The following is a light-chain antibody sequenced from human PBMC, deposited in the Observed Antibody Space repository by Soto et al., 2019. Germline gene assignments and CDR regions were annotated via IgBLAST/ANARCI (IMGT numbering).Light chain of an antibody. CDR1: SSDIGADNY. CDR2: DVN. CDR3: GSYTTTNTLL. V-gene: IGLV2-14*03. Sequence: QSALTQPASVSGSPGQSITISCTGTSSDIGADNYVSWYQHHPGKAPKLIIYDVNNRPSGVSNRFSGSKSANTASLTISGLQADEADYYCGSYTTTNTLLFGGGTKLTVL. J-gene: IGLJ2*01.